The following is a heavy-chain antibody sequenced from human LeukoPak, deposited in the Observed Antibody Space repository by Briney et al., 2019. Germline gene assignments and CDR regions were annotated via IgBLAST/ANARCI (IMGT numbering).Heavy chain of an antibody. J-gene: IGHJ3*02. V-gene: IGHV5-51*01. CDR3: ARRYCSSTSCYAFDI. D-gene: IGHD2-2*01. Sequence: GESLKISCKGSGYSFTSYWIGWVRQMPGKGLEWMGIIYPGDSDTRYSLSFQGQVTISADKSISTAYLQWSSLKASDTAMYYCARRYCSSTSCYAFDIWGQGTMVTVSS. CDR2: IYPGDSDT. CDR1: GYSFTSYW.